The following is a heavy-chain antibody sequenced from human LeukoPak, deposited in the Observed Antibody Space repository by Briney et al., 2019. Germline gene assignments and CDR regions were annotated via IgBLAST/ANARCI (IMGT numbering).Heavy chain of an antibody. CDR2: MNPNSGNT. CDR3: ARGSLRFLEWLSIYPPLHYYYGMDV. Sequence: ASVKVSCKASGYTFTSHDINWVRQATGQGLEWMGWMNPNSGNTGYAQKFQGRVTMTRNTSISTAYMELSSLRSEDTAVYYCARGSLRFLEWLSIYPPLHYYYGMDVWGQGTTVTVSS. D-gene: IGHD3-3*01. V-gene: IGHV1-8*01. CDR1: GYTFTSHD. J-gene: IGHJ6*02.